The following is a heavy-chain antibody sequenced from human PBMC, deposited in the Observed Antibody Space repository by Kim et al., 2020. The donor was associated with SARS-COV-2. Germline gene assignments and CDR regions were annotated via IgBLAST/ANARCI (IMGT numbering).Heavy chain of an antibody. CDR2: IVVGSGNT. V-gene: IGHV1-58*02. Sequence: SVKVSCKASGFTFTSSAMQWVRQARGQRLEWIGWIVVGSGNTNYAQKFQERVTITRDMSTSTAYMELSSLRSEDTAVYYCAAINYYDSSGYSYWGQGTLVTVSS. CDR3: AAINYYDSSGYSY. J-gene: IGHJ4*02. D-gene: IGHD3-22*01. CDR1: GFTFTSSA.